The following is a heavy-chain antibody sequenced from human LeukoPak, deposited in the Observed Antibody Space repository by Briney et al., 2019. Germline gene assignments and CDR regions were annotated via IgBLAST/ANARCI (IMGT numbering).Heavy chain of an antibody. CDR1: GFTFSSYA. J-gene: IGHJ4*02. V-gene: IGHV3-30*04. Sequence: GRSLRLSCAASGFTFSSYAMHWVRQAPGKGLEWVAVISYDGSNKYYADSVKGRFTISRDNSKNTLYLQMNSLRAEDTAVYYCAKDHVGAISDWGQGTLVTVSS. CDR3: AKDHVGAISD. CDR2: ISYDGSNK. D-gene: IGHD1-26*01.